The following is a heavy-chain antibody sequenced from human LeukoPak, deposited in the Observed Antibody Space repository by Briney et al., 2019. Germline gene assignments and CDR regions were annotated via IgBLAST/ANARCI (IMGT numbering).Heavy chain of an antibody. CDR1: GFTFSSYG. CDR3: ARSGSYGHFDY. CDR2: ISYDRSNK. Sequence: PGGSLRLSCAASGFTFSSYGMHWVRQAPGKGLEWVAVISYDRSNKYYADSVKGRFTISRDNSKNTLYLQMNSLRAEDTAVYYCARSGSYGHFDYWGQGTLVTVSS. V-gene: IGHV3-30*03. J-gene: IGHJ4*02. D-gene: IGHD3-10*01.